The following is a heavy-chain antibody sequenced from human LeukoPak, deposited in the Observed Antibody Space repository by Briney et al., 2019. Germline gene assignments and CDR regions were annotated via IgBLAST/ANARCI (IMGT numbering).Heavy chain of an antibody. Sequence: SETLSLTCTVSGGSISSYYWSWIRQPPGKGLEWVGYIYYSGSTYYNPSLKSRVTISIDTSKNQFSLRLSSVTAADTAVYYCARVRSWNDFDYWGQGTLVTVSS. CDR2: IYYSGST. J-gene: IGHJ4*02. D-gene: IGHD1-1*01. V-gene: IGHV4-59*01. CDR3: ARVRSWNDFDY. CDR1: GGSISSYY.